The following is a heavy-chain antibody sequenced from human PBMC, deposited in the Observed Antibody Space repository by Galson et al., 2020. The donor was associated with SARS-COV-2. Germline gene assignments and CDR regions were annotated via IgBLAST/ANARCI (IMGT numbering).Heavy chain of an antibody. CDR3: ARVSIAAPGADY. CDR2: IKQDGSEK. Sequence: GWSLRLSCVASGFTFSSSWMSWVRQAPGKGLEWVANIKQDGSEKYYVDSVKGRFTISRDNAKNSLYLQMNSLRAEDTAVYYCARVSIAAPGADYWGQGTLVTVSA. D-gene: IGHD6-13*01. CDR1: GFTFSSSW. V-gene: IGHV3-7*01. J-gene: IGHJ4*02.